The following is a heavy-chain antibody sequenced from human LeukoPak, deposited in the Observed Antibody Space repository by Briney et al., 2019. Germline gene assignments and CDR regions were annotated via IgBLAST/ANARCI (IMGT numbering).Heavy chain of an antibody. CDR1: GVSISSSSYY. Sequence: SETLSLTCTVSGVSISSSSYYWGWIRQPPGKGLEWIGSIYYSGSTYYNPSLKSRVTISVDTSKNQFSLKLSSVTAADTAVYYCARLRAAAPINYFGYWGQGTLVTVSS. CDR3: ARLRAAAPINYFGY. D-gene: IGHD6-13*01. CDR2: IYYSGST. J-gene: IGHJ4*02. V-gene: IGHV4-39*01.